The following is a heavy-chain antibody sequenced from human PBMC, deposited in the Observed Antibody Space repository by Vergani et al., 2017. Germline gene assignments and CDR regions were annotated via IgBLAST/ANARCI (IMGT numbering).Heavy chain of an antibody. CDR2: IKQDGSEK. Sequence: EVQLVESGGGLVQPGGSLRLSCAASRFTFSSYWMSWVRQAPGKGLEWVANIKQDGSEKYYVDSVKGRFTISRDNAKNSLYLQMNSLRAEDTAVYYCAREYPGITMIVVADAFDIWGQGTMVTVSS. D-gene: IGHD3-22*01. J-gene: IGHJ3*02. CDR1: RFTFSSYW. CDR3: AREYPGITMIVVADAFDI. V-gene: IGHV3-7*01.